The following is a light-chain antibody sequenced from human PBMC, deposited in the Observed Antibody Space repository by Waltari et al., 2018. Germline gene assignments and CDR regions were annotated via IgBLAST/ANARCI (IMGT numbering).Light chain of an antibody. CDR2: YAS. Sequence: DIQMTQSPSTLSASVGDRVTITCRVSENLDNWLAWYQQRPGEAPNLLIFYASTLEKGVPSRFSGSGSGTEFTLTISSLQPDDFATYYCQHYSASSFTFGGGTKLEIK. CDR3: QHYSASSFT. J-gene: IGKJ4*01. V-gene: IGKV1-5*01. CDR1: ENLDNW.